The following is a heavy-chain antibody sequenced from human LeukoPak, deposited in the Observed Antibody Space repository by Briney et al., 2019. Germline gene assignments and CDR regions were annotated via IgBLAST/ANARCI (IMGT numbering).Heavy chain of an antibody. V-gene: IGHV4-59*01. CDR2: ISYSRST. J-gene: IGHJ4*02. D-gene: IGHD5-24*01. CDR3: TRDRRDGYNYVDV. Sequence: SETLSLTCTVSGGSINNYYRSWIRQPPGKGLEWIGFISYSRSTDYNPSLKSRVTMSVDTSKNQFSLKLKSVTPADTAIYYCTRDRRDGYNYVDVWGQGTLVTVSS. CDR1: GGSINNYY.